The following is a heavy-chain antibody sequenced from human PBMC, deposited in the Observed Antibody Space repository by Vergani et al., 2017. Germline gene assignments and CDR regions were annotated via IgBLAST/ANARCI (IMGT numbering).Heavy chain of an antibody. Sequence: EVQLVESGGGLVQTGGSLRLSCAASGFTLSSYWMSWVRQAPGKGLEWVANKKQEGSEKYHVDSVKGRFTISRDNAKNSLYLQMNSLRAEDTAVYYYASGYCSSTSCYYLDYWGQGSLVTVSS. J-gene: IGHJ4*02. D-gene: IGHD2-2*03. CDR3: ASGYCSSTSCYYLDY. V-gene: IGHV3-7*03. CDR2: KKQEGSEK. CDR1: GFTLSSYW.